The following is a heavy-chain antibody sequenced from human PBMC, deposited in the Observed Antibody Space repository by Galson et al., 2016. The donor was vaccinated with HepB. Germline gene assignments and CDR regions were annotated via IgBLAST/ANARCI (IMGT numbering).Heavy chain of an antibody. CDR3: AKDWSTTACVQGCLDV. V-gene: IGHV3-23*01. CDR1: GFTFSTYA. J-gene: IGHJ6*02. D-gene: IGHD3-10*02. CDR2: ISGNGGST. Sequence: SLRLSCAASGFTFSTYAMSWVRQAPGKGLEWVSGISGNGGSTHYADSVQGRFTISRDKSKNTLFLQMNSLRAEDTAVYYCAKDWSTTACVQGCLDVWGQGTTVTVSS.